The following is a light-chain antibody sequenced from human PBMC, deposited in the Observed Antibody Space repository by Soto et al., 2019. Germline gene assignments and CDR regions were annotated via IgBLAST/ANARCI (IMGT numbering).Light chain of an antibody. J-gene: IGKJ5*01. CDR1: QSVSSSY. Sequence: EIVLTQSPGTLSLSPGARAILSCRVSQSVSSSYLAWYRQKPGQAPRLLIYGASSRATGIPDRFSGSGSGTDFTLTISRLEPEDFAVYYCQQYDSSPITFGQGTRLDIK. V-gene: IGKV3-20*01. CDR2: GAS. CDR3: QQYDSSPIT.